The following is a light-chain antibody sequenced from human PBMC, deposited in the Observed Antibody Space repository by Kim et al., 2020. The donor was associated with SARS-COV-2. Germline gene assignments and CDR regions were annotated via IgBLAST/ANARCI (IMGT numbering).Light chain of an antibody. Sequence: ASVRDRVTINCRASQDIRNDLGWYQQNPGRAPKRLIYGASSLQSGVPSRFSGSGSGTEFTLTISSLQPEDFATYFCLQHNTYPITFGQGTRLEIK. CDR2: GAS. J-gene: IGKJ5*01. CDR3: LQHNTYPIT. V-gene: IGKV1-17*01. CDR1: QDIRND.